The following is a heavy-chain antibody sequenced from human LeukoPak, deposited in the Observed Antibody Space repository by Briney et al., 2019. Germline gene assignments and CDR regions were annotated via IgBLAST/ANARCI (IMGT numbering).Heavy chain of an antibody. J-gene: IGHJ4*02. D-gene: IGHD1-1*01. Sequence: GGSLRLSCAASGFTFSSHAMSWVRQAPGKGLEWVSAISADSYYTYYADSVQGRFTISRDNSKNTLYLQMNSLRAEDTAVYYCAREYSYIDYWGQGTMVTVSS. CDR3: AREYSYIDY. CDR2: ISADSYYT. V-gene: IGHV3-23*01. CDR1: GFTFSSHA.